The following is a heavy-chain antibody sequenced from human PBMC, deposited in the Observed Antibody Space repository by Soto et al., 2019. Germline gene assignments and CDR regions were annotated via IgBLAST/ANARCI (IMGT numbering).Heavy chain of an antibody. Sequence: QVQLQESGPGLVKPSQTLSLTCTVSGGSLSSGDYFWTWIRQPPGKGLEWIGYIFYSGSTYYNPSLMRRVAISIDTSKNQFSLKLSSVTAADTAVYYCAREGRSTFGPPDYWGQGTLLTVSS. J-gene: IGHJ4*02. V-gene: IGHV4-30-4*01. D-gene: IGHD2-15*01. CDR2: IFYSGST. CDR1: GGSLSSGDYF. CDR3: AREGRSTFGPPDY.